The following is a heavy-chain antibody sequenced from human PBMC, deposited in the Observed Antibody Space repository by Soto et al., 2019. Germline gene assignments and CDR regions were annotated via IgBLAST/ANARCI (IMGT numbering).Heavy chain of an antibody. D-gene: IGHD2-15*01. Sequence: PSETLSLTCTVSGGSISSYYWSWIRQPPGKVLDWIVYIYYSGSTNYIPSLKSRVIISVDTSKNLFSLKLSSVTAADTAVYYCARESDDAVAATRSGFDYWGQGTLVTVSS. CDR1: GGSISSYY. V-gene: IGHV4-59*01. CDR3: ARESDDAVAATRSGFDY. CDR2: IYYSGST. J-gene: IGHJ4*02.